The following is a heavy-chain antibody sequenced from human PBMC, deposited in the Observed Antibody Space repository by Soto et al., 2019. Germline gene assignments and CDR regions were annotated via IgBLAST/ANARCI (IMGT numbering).Heavy chain of an antibody. CDR2: ISYDGSNK. CDR1: GFTFSSYG. J-gene: IGHJ4*02. V-gene: IGHV3-30*18. CDR3: AKGTIAAAGSSLFFDY. Sequence: LRLSCAASGFTFSSYGMHWVRQAPGKGLEWVAVISYDGSNKYYADSVKGRFTISRDNSKNTLYLQMNSLRAGDTAVYYCAKGTIAAAGSSLFFDYWGQGTLVTVSS. D-gene: IGHD6-13*01.